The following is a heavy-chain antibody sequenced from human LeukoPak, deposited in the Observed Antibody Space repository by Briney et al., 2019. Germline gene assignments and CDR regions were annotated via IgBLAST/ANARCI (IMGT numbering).Heavy chain of an antibody. Sequence: ASVKVSCKASGYTFTGYYMHWLRQAPGQGLEWLGWIHPNSGGTNYAQKFQGRVTMTRDTSISTAYRELSRLRSDDTAVYYCARDRGGRGLLWFRELLAWGQGTLVTVSS. D-gene: IGHD3-10*01. V-gene: IGHV1-2*02. J-gene: IGHJ5*02. CDR2: IHPNSGGT. CDR1: GYTFTGYY. CDR3: ARDRGGRGLLWFRELLA.